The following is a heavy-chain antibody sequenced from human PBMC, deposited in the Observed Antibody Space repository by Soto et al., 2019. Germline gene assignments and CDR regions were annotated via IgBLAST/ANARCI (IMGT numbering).Heavy chain of an antibody. D-gene: IGHD3-3*01. V-gene: IGHV3-7*01. J-gene: IGHJ6*02. CDR3: AIRDYDFWSGYMPYYYYYGMDV. Sequence: GGSLRLSCAASGFTFSSYWMSWVRQAPGKGLEWVANIKQDGSEKYYVDSVKGRFTISRDNAKNSLYLQMNSLRAEDTAVYYCAIRDYDFWSGYMPYYYYYGMDVWGQGTTVTVS. CDR2: IKQDGSEK. CDR1: GFTFSSYW.